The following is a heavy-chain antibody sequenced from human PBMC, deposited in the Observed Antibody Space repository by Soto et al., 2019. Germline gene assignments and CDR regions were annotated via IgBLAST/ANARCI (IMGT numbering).Heavy chain of an antibody. CDR3: ARGLVWFGELLWWDI. J-gene: IGHJ3*02. V-gene: IGHV4-39*07. D-gene: IGHD3-10*01. CDR1: GGSISSNSNY. Sequence: PSETLSLTCTFSGGSISSNSNYWGWIRQPPGKGLEWIGYIYYSGSTYYNPSLKSRVTISVDTSKNQFSLKLSSVTAADTAVYYCARGLVWFGELLWWDIWGPGTMVTVSS. CDR2: IYYSGST.